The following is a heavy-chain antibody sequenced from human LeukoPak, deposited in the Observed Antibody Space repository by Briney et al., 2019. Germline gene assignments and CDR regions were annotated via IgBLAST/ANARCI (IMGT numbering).Heavy chain of an antibody. Sequence: SETLSLTCAVSGYSISSGYYWGWIRQPPGKGLEWIGSIYHSGSTNYNPSLKSRVTISVDTSKNQFSLKLSSVTAADTAVYYCARKVSGYYYYMDVWGKGTTVTVSS. CDR2: IYHSGST. CDR3: ARKVSGYYYYMDV. CDR1: GYSISSGYY. V-gene: IGHV4-38-2*01. J-gene: IGHJ6*03.